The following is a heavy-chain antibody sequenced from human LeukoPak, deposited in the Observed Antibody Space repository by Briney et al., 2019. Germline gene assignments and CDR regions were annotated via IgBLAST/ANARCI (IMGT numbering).Heavy chain of an antibody. Sequence: EASVKVSCKASGYTFTSYGISWVRQAPGQGLEWMGWISAYNGNANYAQKLQGRVTMTTDTSTSTAYMELRSLRSDDTAVYYCARDQHVYYYYYYMDVWGKGTTVTVSS. CDR3: ARDQHVYYYYYYMDV. J-gene: IGHJ6*03. CDR1: GYTFTSYG. CDR2: ISAYNGNA. V-gene: IGHV1-18*01.